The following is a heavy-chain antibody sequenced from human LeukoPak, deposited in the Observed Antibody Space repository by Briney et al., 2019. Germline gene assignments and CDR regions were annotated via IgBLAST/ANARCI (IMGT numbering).Heavy chain of an antibody. CDR3: ARSYIVVVPAVYFDY. V-gene: IGHV1-3*01. D-gene: IGHD2-2*01. CDR1: GYTFITYA. Sequence: ASVKVSCKASGYTFITYAIQWVRQAPGQRLEWMGWINGGDGNTKYSQKFQGRVTIIRYTSASTAYVELSSLRSEDTAVYYCARSYIVVVPAVYFDYWGQGTLVTVSS. J-gene: IGHJ4*02. CDR2: INGGDGNT.